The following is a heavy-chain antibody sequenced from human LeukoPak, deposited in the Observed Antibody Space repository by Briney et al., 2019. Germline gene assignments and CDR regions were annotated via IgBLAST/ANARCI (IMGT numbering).Heavy chain of an antibody. CDR1: GFTFSSYS. J-gene: IGHJ4*02. CDR3: ARDPSRYYDILSYRTDY. CDR2: ISSSSSYI. D-gene: IGHD3-9*01. Sequence: GGSLRLSCAASGFTFSSYSMNWVRQAPGKGLEWVSSISSSSSYIYYADSVKGRFTISRDNAKNSLYLQMNSLRAEDTAVYYCARDPSRYYDILSYRTDYWGQGTLVTVSS. V-gene: IGHV3-21*01.